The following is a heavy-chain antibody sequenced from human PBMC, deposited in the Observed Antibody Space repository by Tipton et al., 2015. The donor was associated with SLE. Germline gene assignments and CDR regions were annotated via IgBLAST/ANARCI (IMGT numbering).Heavy chain of an antibody. Sequence: TLSLTCTVSGGSISSYYWSWIRQPPGKGLEWIEYIYYSGSTNYNPSLKSRVTISVDTSKNQFSLKLSSVTAADTAVYYCARDLFGKDFDLWGRGTLVTVSP. D-gene: IGHD3-3*01. CDR3: ARDLFGKDFDL. CDR2: IYYSGST. J-gene: IGHJ2*01. CDR1: GGSISSYY. V-gene: IGHV4-59*01.